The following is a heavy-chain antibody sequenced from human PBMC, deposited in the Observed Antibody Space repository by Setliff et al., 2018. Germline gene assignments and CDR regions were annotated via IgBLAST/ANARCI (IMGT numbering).Heavy chain of an antibody. V-gene: IGHV4-30-4*08. D-gene: IGHD3-22*01. J-gene: IGHJ6*02. CDR3: AREGSYDSIRFYGMDV. Sequence: PSETLSLTCAVYGGSFSGYYWSWIRQPPGKGLEWIGYIYYSGSTYYNPSLKSRVTISVDTSKNQFSLKLSSVTAADTAVYYCAREGSYDSIRFYGMDVWGQGATVTVSS. CDR1: GGSFSGYY. CDR2: IYYSGST.